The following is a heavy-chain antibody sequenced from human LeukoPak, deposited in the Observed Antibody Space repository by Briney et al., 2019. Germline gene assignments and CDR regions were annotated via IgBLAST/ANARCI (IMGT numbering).Heavy chain of an antibody. CDR1: GGSISSGGYY. CDR2: IYYSGST. Sequence: SETLSLTCTVSGGSISSGGYYWSWIRQHPGKGLEWIGYIYYSGSTYYNPSPKSRVTISVDTSKNQFSLKRSSVTAADTAVYYCARDSGYSHGFDYRDVRGKGTTLTVPS. D-gene: IGHD5-18*01. J-gene: IGHJ6*03. V-gene: IGHV4-31*03. CDR3: ARDSGYSHGFDYRDV.